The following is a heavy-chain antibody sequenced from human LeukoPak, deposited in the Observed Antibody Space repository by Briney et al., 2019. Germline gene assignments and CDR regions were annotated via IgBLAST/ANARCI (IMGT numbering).Heavy chain of an antibody. CDR3: ARDIVVVPAATYYYYYGMDV. V-gene: IGHV1-69*13. D-gene: IGHD2-2*01. CDR2: IIPIFGTA. CDR1: GGTFSSYA. Sequence: SVKVSCKASGGTFSSYAISWVRQAPGQGLEWMGGIIPIFGTANYAQKFQGRVTITADESTSTAYMELSSLRSEDTAVYYCARDIVVVPAATYYYYYGMDVWGQGTTVTVSS. J-gene: IGHJ6*02.